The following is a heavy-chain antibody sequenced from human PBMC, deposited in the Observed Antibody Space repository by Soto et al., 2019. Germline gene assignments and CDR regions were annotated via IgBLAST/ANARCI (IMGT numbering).Heavy chain of an antibody. V-gene: IGHV3-23*01. J-gene: IGHJ4*02. CDR3: AKRSSSPTLDY. CDR1: GFTFSSYA. Sequence: EVQLLESGGGLVQPGESLRLSCAASGFTFSSYAMSWVRQAPGKGLGWVSVISGSDDSTYYADSVKGRFTTSRDNSKNTLSLQMNRLRAEDTAVYYCAKRSSSPTLDYWGQGTLVTVSS. CDR2: ISGSDDST. D-gene: IGHD6-6*01.